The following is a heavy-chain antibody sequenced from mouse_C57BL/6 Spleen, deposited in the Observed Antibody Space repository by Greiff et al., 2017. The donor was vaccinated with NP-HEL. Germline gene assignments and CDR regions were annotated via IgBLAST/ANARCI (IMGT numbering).Heavy chain of an antibody. D-gene: IGHD1-1*01. V-gene: IGHV6-6*01. CDR3: TRVYYYGSSYAMDY. CDR2: IRNKANNHAT. CDR1: GFTFSDAW. Sequence: DVMLVESGGGLVQPGGSMKLSCAASGFTFSDAWMDWVRQSPEKGLEWVAEIRNKANNHATYYAESVKGRFTISRDDSKSSVYLQMNSLRAEDTGIYYCTRVYYYGSSYAMDYWGQGTSVTVSS. J-gene: IGHJ4*01.